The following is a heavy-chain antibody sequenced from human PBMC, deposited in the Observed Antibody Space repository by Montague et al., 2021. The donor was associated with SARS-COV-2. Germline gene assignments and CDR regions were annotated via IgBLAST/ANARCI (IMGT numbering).Heavy chain of an antibody. V-gene: IGHV4-61*05. Sequence: SETLSLTCYVSDGSISSSRYHWGWIRQPPGKGLEWIGYISYSGSTKYSPSLTSRVTISLGSSRKHLSLKLSSVTAADTAVYYCARDQGRSYDFWSGYFEGLDGDYYYGMDVWGQGTTVTVSS. CDR2: ISYSGST. CDR3: ARDQGRSYDFWSGYFEGLDGDYYYGMDV. D-gene: IGHD3-3*01. J-gene: IGHJ6*02. CDR1: DGSISSSRYH.